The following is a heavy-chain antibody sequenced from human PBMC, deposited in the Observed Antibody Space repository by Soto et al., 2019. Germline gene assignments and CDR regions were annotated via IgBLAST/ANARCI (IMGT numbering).Heavy chain of an antibody. CDR3: ARLLTGPLFDAFDI. D-gene: IGHD3-9*01. Sequence: PGGSLRLSCAASGFTFSSYWMHWVRQAPGKGLVWASRINSDGSSTSYADSVKGRFTISRDNAKNTLYLQMNSLRAEDTAVYYCARLLTGPLFDAFDIWGQGTMVTVSS. J-gene: IGHJ3*02. CDR1: GFTFSSYW. V-gene: IGHV3-74*01. CDR2: INSDGSST.